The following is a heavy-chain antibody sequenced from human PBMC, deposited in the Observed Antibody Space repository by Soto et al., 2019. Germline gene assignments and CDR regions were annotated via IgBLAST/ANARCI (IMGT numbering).Heavy chain of an antibody. V-gene: IGHV3-23*01. D-gene: IGHD3-10*01. CDR3: AKDGDGSGSYSPYNWFDP. Sequence: EVQLLESGGGLVQPGGSLRLSCAASGFTFNTYAMTWVRQAPGRGLEWVSGISANGGSTYYADSVKGRFTISRDNSKNTVYLQMNSLRGEDTAVYYCAKDGDGSGSYSPYNWFDPWGQGTLVTVSS. J-gene: IGHJ5*02. CDR1: GFTFNTYA. CDR2: ISANGGST.